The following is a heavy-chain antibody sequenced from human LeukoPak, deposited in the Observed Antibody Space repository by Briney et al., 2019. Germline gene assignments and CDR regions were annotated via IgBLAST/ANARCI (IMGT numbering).Heavy chain of an antibody. J-gene: IGHJ4*02. D-gene: IGHD3-22*01. Sequence: ASVKVSRKASGYTFTSYYMHWVRQAPGQGLEWMGIINPSGGSTSYAQKFQGRATMTRDTSTSTVYMELSSLRSEDTAVYYCARAGGYYYESSGYNNFDYWGQGTLVTVSS. V-gene: IGHV1-46*01. CDR1: GYTFTSYY. CDR3: ARAGGYYYESSGYNNFDY. CDR2: INPSGGST.